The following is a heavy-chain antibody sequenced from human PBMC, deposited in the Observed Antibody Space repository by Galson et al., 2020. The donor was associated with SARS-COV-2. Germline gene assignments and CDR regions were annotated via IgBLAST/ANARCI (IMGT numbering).Heavy chain of an antibody. Sequence: SETLSLTCTVSGGSISSGGYYWSWIRQPPGKGLEWIGYIYYSGSTYYNPSLKSRVTISVDTSKNQFSLKLSSVTAADTAVYYCARAQITMIVVLGAFDIWAKGQWSPSLQ. V-gene: IGHV4-31*03. D-gene: IGHD3-22*01. CDR3: ARAQITMIVVLGAFDI. CDR1: GGSISSGGYY. J-gene: IGHJ3*02. CDR2: IYYSGST.